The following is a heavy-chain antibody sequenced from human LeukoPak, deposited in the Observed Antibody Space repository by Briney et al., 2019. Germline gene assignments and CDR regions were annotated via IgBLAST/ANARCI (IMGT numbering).Heavy chain of an antibody. CDR1: GGSISAYY. CDR2: IYYGGST. CDR3: VRGQLRFLD. J-gene: IGHJ4*02. V-gene: IGHV4-59*01. Sequence: SETLSLTCTVSGGSISAYYWSWIRQSPGKGLEWIGYIYYGGSTKYNPSLKSRVTISVDTSKNQFSLKLSSVTAADTAVYYCVRGQLRFLDWGQGTLVTVSS. D-gene: IGHD3-3*01.